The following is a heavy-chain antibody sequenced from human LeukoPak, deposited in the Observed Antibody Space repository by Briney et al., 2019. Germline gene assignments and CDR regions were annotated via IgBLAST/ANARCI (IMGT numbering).Heavy chain of an antibody. Sequence: SETLSLTCTVPGGSISSYYWSWTRQPAGKGLEWIGRIYTSGSTNYNPSLKSRVTISVDKSKNQFSLKLSSVAAADTAVYYCARAREDAFDIWGQGTMVTVSS. CDR1: GGSISSYY. CDR3: ARAREDAFDI. CDR2: IYTSGST. V-gene: IGHV4-4*07. J-gene: IGHJ3*02.